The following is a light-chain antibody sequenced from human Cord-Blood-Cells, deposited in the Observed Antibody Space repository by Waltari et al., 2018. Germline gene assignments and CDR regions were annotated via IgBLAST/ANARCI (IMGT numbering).Light chain of an antibody. CDR2: WAS. V-gene: IGKV4-1*01. J-gene: IGKJ1*01. CDR3: QQYYSTPWT. CDR1: QSVLYSSNNKNY. Sequence: DIVMTQSPDSLAVSLGERATINCKSSQSVLYSSNNKNYLAWYQQKPGQPPKLLIYWASTRESGVPYRCSGSGSGTDFTLTISSLQAEDVAVYCCQQYYSTPWTFGQGTKVEIK.